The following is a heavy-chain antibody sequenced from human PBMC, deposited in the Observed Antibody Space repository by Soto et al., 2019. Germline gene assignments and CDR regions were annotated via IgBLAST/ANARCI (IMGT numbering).Heavy chain of an antibody. J-gene: IGHJ1*01. CDR1: GFTFSSYA. Sequence: PGGSLRLSCAASGFTFSSYAMSWVRQAPGKGLEWVSAISGSGGSTYYADSVKGRFTISRDNSKNTLYLQMNSLRAEDTAVYYCAKVWGDYSSGPEYFQHWGQGTLVIVSS. CDR3: AKVWGDYSSGPEYFQH. CDR2: ISGSGGST. V-gene: IGHV3-23*01. D-gene: IGHD6-19*01.